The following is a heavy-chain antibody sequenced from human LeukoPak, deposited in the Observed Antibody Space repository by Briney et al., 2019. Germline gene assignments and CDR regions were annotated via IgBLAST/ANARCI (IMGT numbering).Heavy chain of an antibody. V-gene: IGHV3-23*01. CDR1: GFTFNSYA. CDR2: ISGSGGST. J-gene: IGHJ4*02. Sequence: GGFLRLSCAASGFTFNSYAMSWVRQAPGKGLEWVSAISGSGGSTYYADSVKGRFTISRDNSKNTLYLQMNSLRAEDTAVYYCAKYRHWNGGYDYWGQGTLVTVSS. CDR3: AKYRHWNGGYDY. D-gene: IGHD1-1*01.